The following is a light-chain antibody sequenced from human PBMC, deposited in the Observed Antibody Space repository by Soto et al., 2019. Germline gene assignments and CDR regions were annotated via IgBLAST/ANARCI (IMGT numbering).Light chain of an antibody. Sequence: DLHLTQSPSFLSASVGDRVTITCRASLAISNYLAWYQQKPGKAPKLLIYDASTLQGGVPSRFSGSGSGTEFTLTIRNLQPEDFATYYCQQLNSYLTFGGGTKVEIK. CDR2: DAS. CDR1: LAISNY. V-gene: IGKV1-9*01. J-gene: IGKJ4*01. CDR3: QQLNSYLT.